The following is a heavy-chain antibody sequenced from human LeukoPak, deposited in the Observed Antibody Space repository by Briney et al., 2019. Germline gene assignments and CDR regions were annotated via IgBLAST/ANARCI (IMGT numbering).Heavy chain of an antibody. CDR2: IKQDGSEK. J-gene: IGHJ4*02. CDR3: ARYYDSAGYYVGRFDY. Sequence: GGSLRLSCAVSGFTFSVYWMSWVRQAPGKGLEWVANIKQDGSEKCYVDSVKGRFTISRDNAKNSLYLQMNSLRAEDTAVYYCARYYDSAGYYVGRFDYWGQGTLVTVSS. V-gene: IGHV3-7*01. CDR1: GFTFSVYW. D-gene: IGHD3-22*01.